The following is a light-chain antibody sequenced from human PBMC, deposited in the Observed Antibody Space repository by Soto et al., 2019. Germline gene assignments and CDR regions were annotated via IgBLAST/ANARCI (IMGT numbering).Light chain of an antibody. J-gene: IGKJ4*01. CDR3: QQYGSSPLT. Sequence: EIVLTQSPGTLSLSPGERATLSCRASQSVSSSYLAWYQQKPGQAPRLLIYAASSRATGIPDRFSGSGSGTDFSLTISRLEPEDFAVYYCQQYGSSPLTFGGGTKVDIK. CDR2: AAS. V-gene: IGKV3-20*01. CDR1: QSVSSSY.